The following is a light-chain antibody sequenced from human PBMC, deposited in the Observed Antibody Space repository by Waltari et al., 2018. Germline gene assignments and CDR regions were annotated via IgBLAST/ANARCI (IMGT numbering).Light chain of an antibody. J-gene: IGLJ2*01. CDR1: VLAEKY. Sequence: YDLAQPFSVSVSPGQTATITCSGDVLAEKYVRWFQQRPGQAPTLILYKDSERPSGIPERLSGPSSGSTVTLTIRGALLEDEADYHCHAAADNNLFFGGGTKLTVL. CDR2: KDS. CDR3: HAAADNNLF. V-gene: IGLV3-27*01.